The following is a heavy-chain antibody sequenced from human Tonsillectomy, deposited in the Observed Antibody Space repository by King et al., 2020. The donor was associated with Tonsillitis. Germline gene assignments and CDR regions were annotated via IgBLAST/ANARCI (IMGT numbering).Heavy chain of an antibody. CDR1: GFTFSSYG. V-gene: IGHV3-33*08. CDR2: IWFDGSNK. J-gene: IGHJ6*03. CDR3: ARDGSASSWYLDV. Sequence: VQLVESGGGVVQPGRSLRLSYAPSGFTFSSYGMHWVRQAPGKGLEWVAVIWFDGSNKYYADSVKGRFTISRDNSKNTLYLQMNSLRAEDTAVYFCARDGSASSWYLDVWGKGTTVTVSS. D-gene: IGHD6-13*01.